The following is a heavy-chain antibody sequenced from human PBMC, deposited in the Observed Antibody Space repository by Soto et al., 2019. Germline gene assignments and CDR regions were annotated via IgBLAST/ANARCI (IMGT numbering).Heavy chain of an antibody. Sequence: ASVKVSCKASGGTFSSYAISWVRQAPGQGLEWMGGIIPIFGTANYAQKFQGRVTITADESTSTAYMELSSLRSEDTAVYYCARVSDEQLWADYSYYCMDVWGQGTTDTVSS. CDR1: GGTFSSYA. CDR3: ARVSDEQLWADYSYYCMDV. D-gene: IGHD5-18*01. CDR2: IIPIFGTA. J-gene: IGHJ6*02. V-gene: IGHV1-69*13.